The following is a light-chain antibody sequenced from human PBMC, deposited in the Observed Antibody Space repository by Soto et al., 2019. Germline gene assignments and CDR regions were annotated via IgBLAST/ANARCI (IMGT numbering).Light chain of an antibody. CDR2: GAS. CDR1: QRVCSN. V-gene: IGKV3-15*01. CDR3: QQYNGYSPST. Sequence: TKSPDTLSLSPGESATLPCMSSQRVCSNLVWYQQRPGQAPRLLIYGASTRATGVPARFSGRGSGTEFTLTISSLQSDDFATYYCQQYNGYSPSTFGQRTKVDI. J-gene: IGKJ1*01.